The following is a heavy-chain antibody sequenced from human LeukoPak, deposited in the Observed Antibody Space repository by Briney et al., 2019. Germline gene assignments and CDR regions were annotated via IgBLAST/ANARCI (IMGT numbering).Heavy chain of an antibody. Sequence: GGSLRLSCAAPGFTFSSYEMNWVRQAPGKGLEWVSYISSSGSTIYYADSVKGRFTISRDNAKNSLYLQMNSLRAEDTAVYYCARDRRDLDAFDIWGQGTMVTVSS. CDR3: ARDRRDLDAFDI. V-gene: IGHV3-48*03. J-gene: IGHJ3*02. CDR2: ISSSGSTI. CDR1: GFTFSSYE.